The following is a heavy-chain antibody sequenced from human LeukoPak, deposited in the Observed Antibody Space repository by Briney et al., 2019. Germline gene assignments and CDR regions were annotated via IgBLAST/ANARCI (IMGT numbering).Heavy chain of an antibody. CDR3: ARKGYCSGGSCYSTYFDY. CDR2: INSDGSST. J-gene: IGHJ4*02. V-gene: IGHV3-74*01. CDR1: GFTFSSYW. Sequence: PGGSLRLSCAASGFTFSSYWMHWVRQAPGKGLVWVSRINSDGSSTSYADSVKGRFTISRDNAKNTPYLQMNSLRAEDTAVYYCARKGYCSGGSCYSTYFDYWGQGTLVTVSS. D-gene: IGHD2-15*01.